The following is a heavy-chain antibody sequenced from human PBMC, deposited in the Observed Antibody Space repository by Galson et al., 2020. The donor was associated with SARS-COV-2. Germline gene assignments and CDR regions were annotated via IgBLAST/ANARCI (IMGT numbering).Heavy chain of an antibody. D-gene: IGHD6-13*01. Sequence: SVKVSCKASGGTFSSYAISWVRQAPGQGLEWMGGIIPIFGTANYAQKFQGRVTITADESTSTAYMELSSLRSEDTAVYYCARGLWSSWSGYYYGCMDVWGKGTTVTVAS. CDR3: ARGLWSSWSGYYYGCMDV. CDR1: GGTFSSYA. V-gene: IGHV1-69*13. CDR2: IIPIFGTA. J-gene: IGHJ6*03.